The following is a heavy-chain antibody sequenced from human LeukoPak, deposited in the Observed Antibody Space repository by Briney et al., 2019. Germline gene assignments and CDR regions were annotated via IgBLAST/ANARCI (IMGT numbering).Heavy chain of an antibody. D-gene: IGHD4-17*01. CDR3: ARGAEVTRGAIRYY. CDR1: GYTFTSYD. CDR2: MNPNSGNT. Sequence: GASVKVSCKASGYTFTSYDINSVRQATGQGLEGMGWMNPNSGNTGYAQKFQGRVTMTRNTSISTAYMKLSSLRSEDTAVYYCARGAEVTRGAIRYYWGQRTLVTVSS. V-gene: IGHV1-8*01. J-gene: IGHJ4*02.